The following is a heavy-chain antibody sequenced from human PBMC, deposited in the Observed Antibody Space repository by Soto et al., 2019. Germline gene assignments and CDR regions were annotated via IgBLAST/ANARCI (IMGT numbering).Heavy chain of an antibody. CDR1: GGSISSTRYY. Sequence: QLQLQESGPGLVKPSETLSLTCTVSGGSISSTRYYWGWIRQPPGKGLEWIGTTYYTGSTYYNPFLKSRVTISVDMSKNQFSLKVRSVTAADTAVYYCVSGPGTTADYWGQGTLVTVSS. J-gene: IGHJ4*02. CDR2: TYYTGST. CDR3: VSGPGTTADY. D-gene: IGHD1-1*01. V-gene: IGHV4-39*01.